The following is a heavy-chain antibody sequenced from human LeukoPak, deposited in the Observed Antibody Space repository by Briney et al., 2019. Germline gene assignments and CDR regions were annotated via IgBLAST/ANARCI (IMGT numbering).Heavy chain of an antibody. CDR3: ARVTTGYSSGWWSL. CDR2: IIPIFGTA. V-gene: IGHV1-69*13. Sequence: SVKVSCKASGGTFISYAISWVRQAPGQGLEWMGGIIPIFGTANYAQKFQGRVTITADESTSTAYMELSSLRSEDTAVYYCARVTTGYSSGWWSLWGQGTLVTFSS. D-gene: IGHD6-19*01. J-gene: IGHJ4*02. CDR1: GGTFISYA.